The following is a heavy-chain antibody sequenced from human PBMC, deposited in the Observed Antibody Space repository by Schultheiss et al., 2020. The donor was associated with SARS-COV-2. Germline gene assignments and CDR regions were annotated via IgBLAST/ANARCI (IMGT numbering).Heavy chain of an antibody. D-gene: IGHD3-3*01. CDR3: ARGSTIREGYFDY. J-gene: IGHJ4*02. CDR1: GYSISSGYY. CDR2: IYHSGST. Sequence: SETLSLTCAVSGYSISSGYYWGWIRQPPGKGLEWIGSIYHSGSTNYNPSLKSRVTISVDTSKNQFSLKLSSVTAADTAVYYCARGSTIREGYFDYWGQGTLVTVSS. V-gene: IGHV4-38-2*01.